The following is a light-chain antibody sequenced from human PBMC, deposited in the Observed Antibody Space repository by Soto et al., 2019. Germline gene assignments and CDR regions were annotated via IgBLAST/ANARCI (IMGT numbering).Light chain of an antibody. CDR3: QQYGSSPHT. Sequence: EIVLTQSPGTLSLSPGERATLSCRASQSVSNSYLAWYQQKPGQAPRVLIYGASSRATGIPDRFSGSGSGTDFTLTISRLEPEDFAVYYCQQYGSSPHTFGQGTKLEIK. J-gene: IGKJ2*01. V-gene: IGKV3-20*01. CDR1: QSVSNSY. CDR2: GAS.